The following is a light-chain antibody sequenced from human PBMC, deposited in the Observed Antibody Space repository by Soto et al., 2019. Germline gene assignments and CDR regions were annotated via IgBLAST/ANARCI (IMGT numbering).Light chain of an antibody. CDR2: ATS. CDR3: HQFGYSPRT. J-gene: IGKJ1*01. V-gene: IGKV3-20*01. Sequence: EIVLTQSPGTLSLSPGETATLSCRASQTVNSDYLAWFQQRPGQAPRLLIFATSRSATDIPDRFSVSGSGTAFTLAIRRLEPEDFAVYYCHQFGYSPRTFGQGTKVE. CDR1: QTVNSDY.